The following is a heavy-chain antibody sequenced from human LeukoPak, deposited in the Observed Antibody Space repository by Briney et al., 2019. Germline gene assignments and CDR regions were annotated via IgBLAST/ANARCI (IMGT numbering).Heavy chain of an antibody. CDR1: GFTFSSYG. D-gene: IGHD5-18*01. V-gene: IGHV3-33*01. J-gene: IGHJ4*02. Sequence: HTGGSLRLSCAASGFTFSSYGMHWVRQAPGKGLEWVAVIWYDGSNKYYADSVKGRFTISRDNSKNTLYLQMNSLRAEDTVVYYCATRLDTGLFDYWGQGTLVTVSS. CDR3: ATRLDTGLFDY. CDR2: IWYDGSNK.